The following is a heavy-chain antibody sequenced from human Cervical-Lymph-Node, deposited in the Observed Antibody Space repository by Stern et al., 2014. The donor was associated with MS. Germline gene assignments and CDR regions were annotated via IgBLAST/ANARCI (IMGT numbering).Heavy chain of an antibody. D-gene: IGHD6-6*01. CDR1: GFTFSSYA. CDR3: ARVEDYSSCLGYYYGMDV. J-gene: IGHJ6*02. V-gene: IGHV3-30-3*01. Sequence: VQLVESGGGVVQPGRSLRLSCAASGFTFSSYAMNWVRQAPGKGLEWVAFISNDGDNKYYADSVNGRFTISRDNSKNTLYLHMNSLRAEYTAAYDCARVEDYSSCLGYYYGMDVWGQGTPVTVSS. CDR2: ISNDGDNK.